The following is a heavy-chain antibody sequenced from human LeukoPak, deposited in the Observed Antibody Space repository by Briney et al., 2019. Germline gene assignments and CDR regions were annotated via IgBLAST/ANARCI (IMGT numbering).Heavy chain of an antibody. CDR2: IYGSGEGQT. V-gene: IGHV3-23*01. D-gene: IGHD3-16*01. Sequence: PGGSLRLSCAASGFTFRAYTMNWVRQAPGKGLEWVSCIYGSGEGQTFYADSVRGRFTISRDDSRNLVFLHMDNLRVEDTALYYCAKDVKSDGVWDIDHWGQGTLVTVSS. CDR1: GFTFRAYT. CDR3: AKDVKSDGVWDIDH. J-gene: IGHJ4*02.